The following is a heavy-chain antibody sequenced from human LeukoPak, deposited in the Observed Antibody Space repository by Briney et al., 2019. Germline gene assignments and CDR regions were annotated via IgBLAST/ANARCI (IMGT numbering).Heavy chain of an antibody. CDR2: ISQNGDNT. Sequence: GGSLRLSFSVSGFSFSSYVLHWVRQAPGQGLESVSGISQNGDNTYYADSVKGRFTISKDNSENTLYLQVNSLRPEDTAVYYCMNPNHYGSWRWGQGTLVTVSS. V-gene: IGHV3-64D*06. CDR1: GFSFSSYV. CDR3: MNPNHYGSWR. J-gene: IGHJ4*02. D-gene: IGHD3-10*01.